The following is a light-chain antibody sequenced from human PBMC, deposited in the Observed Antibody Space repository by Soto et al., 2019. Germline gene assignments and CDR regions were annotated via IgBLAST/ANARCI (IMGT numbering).Light chain of an antibody. CDR3: QQYGSSALT. CDR2: GAS. J-gene: IGKJ4*01. V-gene: IGKV3-20*01. Sequence: EIVLTQSPGTLSLSPGERATLSCRASQSVSSSYLAWYQQKPGQAPRLLIYGASSRATGIPDRFSGRGSGTDFTVTIISLEPEDFAGYYCQQYGSSALTFDGGTNVEIK. CDR1: QSVSSSY.